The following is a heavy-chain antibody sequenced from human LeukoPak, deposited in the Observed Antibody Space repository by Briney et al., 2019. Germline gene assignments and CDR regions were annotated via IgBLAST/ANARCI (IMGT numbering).Heavy chain of an antibody. CDR1: GFSFSSYW. J-gene: IGHJ4*02. CDR2: IASDGSST. D-gene: IGHD2-15*01. Sequence: GGSLRLSCAASGFSFSSYWMNWVRQAPGKGLVWVSRIASDGSSTTYADSVKGRFTISRDNAKNTLYLQMNSLRVEDTAVYYCARGRPHGSDYWGQGTLVTVSS. V-gene: IGHV3-74*01. CDR3: ARGRPHGSDY.